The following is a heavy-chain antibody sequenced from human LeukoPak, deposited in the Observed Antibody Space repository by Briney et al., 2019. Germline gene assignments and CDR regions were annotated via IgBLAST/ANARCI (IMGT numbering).Heavy chain of an antibody. CDR2: ISYDGSNK. J-gene: IGHJ4*02. CDR3: ARAYYDILTGYYHFDY. V-gene: IGHV3-30*03. D-gene: IGHD3-9*01. Sequence: GRSLRLSCAASGFTFSSYGMHWVRQAPGKGLEWVAVISYDGSNKYYADSVKGRFTISRDNSKNTLYLQMNSLRAEDTAVYYCARAYYDILTGYYHFDYWGQGTLVTVSS. CDR1: GFTFSSYG.